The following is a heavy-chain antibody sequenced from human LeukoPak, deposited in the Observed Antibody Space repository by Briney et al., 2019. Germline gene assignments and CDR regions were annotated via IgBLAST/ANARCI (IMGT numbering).Heavy chain of an antibody. D-gene: IGHD3-22*01. J-gene: IGHJ6*02. CDR1: GFTFSSYD. V-gene: IGHV3-13*01. Sequence: GGSLRLSCAASGFTFSSYDMHWVRQATGKGVEWVSAIGTAGDTYYPGSVKGRFTISRENAKNSLYLQMNSLRAGDTAVYYCARGGSPTYYYDSSGYYSRLSEVYYYYGMDVWGQGTTVTVSS. CDR2: IGTAGDT. CDR3: ARGGSPTYYYDSSGYYSRLSEVYYYYGMDV.